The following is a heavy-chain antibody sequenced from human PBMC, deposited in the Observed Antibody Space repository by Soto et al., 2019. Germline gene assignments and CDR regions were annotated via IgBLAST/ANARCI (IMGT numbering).Heavy chain of an antibody. CDR2: ISATGKN. J-gene: IGHJ4*02. D-gene: IGHD1-1*01. Sequence: QVQLQESGPGRVKPSETLYLTCSVSGGSITDYSWNWIRQSAGKGLEWIGRISATGKNQVNPSLQSRVTMSRDTSKHQFSLKLTSVTAADTAVYYFAWERGENWRYEEYWCQGTLVTVSS. CDR3: AWERGENWRYEEY. CDR1: GGSITDYS. V-gene: IGHV4-4*07.